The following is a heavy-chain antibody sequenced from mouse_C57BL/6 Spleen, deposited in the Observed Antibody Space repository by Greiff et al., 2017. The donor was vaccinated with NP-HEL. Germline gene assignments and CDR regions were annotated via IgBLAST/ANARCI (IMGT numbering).Heavy chain of an antibody. CDR2: IWGVGST. D-gene: IGHD2-3*01. Sequence: QVQLQQSGPGLVAPSQSLSITCTVSGFSLTSYGVDWVRQSPGKGLEWLGVIWGVGSTNYNSALKSRLSISKDNSKSQVFLKMNSLQTDDTAMYYCASLRDGPFAYWGQGTLVTVSA. V-gene: IGHV2-6*01. CDR1: GFSLTSYG. CDR3: ASLRDGPFAY. J-gene: IGHJ3*01.